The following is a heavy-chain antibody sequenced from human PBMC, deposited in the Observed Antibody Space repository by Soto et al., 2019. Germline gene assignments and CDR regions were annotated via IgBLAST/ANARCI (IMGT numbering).Heavy chain of an antibody. D-gene: IGHD5-12*01. J-gene: IGHJ3*02. Sequence: HVQLVQSGDEVKKPGASLKVSCKASGYTFISYGVSWVRQAPGQGLEWLGWISPYNGNTNYAQKFQGRITMTTDTSTSTVYMDLRCLRTDDTAVYYCARDQTKWLTDAFDIWGQGTMVVVSS. V-gene: IGHV1-18*01. CDR3: ARDQTKWLTDAFDI. CDR1: GYTFISYG. CDR2: ISPYNGNT.